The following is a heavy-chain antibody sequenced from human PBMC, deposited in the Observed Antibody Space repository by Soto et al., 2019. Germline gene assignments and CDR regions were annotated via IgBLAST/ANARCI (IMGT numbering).Heavy chain of an antibody. D-gene: IGHD3-10*01. CDR1: GGSISSGGYY. CDR2: IYYSGST. V-gene: IGHV4-31*03. CDR3: ARDSGYGSGTSVNHRLDY. Sequence: SETLSLTCTVSGGSISSGGYYWSWIRQHPGKGLEWIGYIYYSGSTYYNPSLKSRVTISVDTSKNQFSLKLSSVTAADTAVYYCARDSGYGSGTSVNHRLDYWGHGTLVTVSS. J-gene: IGHJ4*01.